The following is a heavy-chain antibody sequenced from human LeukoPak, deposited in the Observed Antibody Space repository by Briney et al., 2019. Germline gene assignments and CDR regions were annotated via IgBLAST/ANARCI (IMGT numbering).Heavy chain of an antibody. J-gene: IGHJ5*02. CDR2: IHTNGGT. CDR3: ARESAVAGTVTHRFDP. D-gene: IGHD6-19*01. V-gene: IGHV4-4*07. CDR1: GGSITSYY. Sequence: APETLSLTCTVSGGSITSYYWSWIRQPAGKGLEWIGRIHTNGGTNYNPSLSSRVTLSVDTSKNQLSLKLTSVTAADTALYYCARESAVAGTVTHRFDPWGQGTRVTVSS.